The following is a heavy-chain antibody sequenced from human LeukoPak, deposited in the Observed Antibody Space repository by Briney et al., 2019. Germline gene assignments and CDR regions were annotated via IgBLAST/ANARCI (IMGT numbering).Heavy chain of an antibody. Sequence: SVKVSXKAPGGTFSRYAISRVPQAPRQGLGCMAGISPKLGTADDAQKFQGRVTITADESTSTAYMELRGLRSEDTAMYYCARDAAIYDNSAFYYLWWGQGTLVTVSS. V-gene: IGHV1-69*13. CDR1: GGTFSRYA. CDR2: ISPKLGTA. CDR3: ARDAAIYDNSAFYYLW. J-gene: IGHJ4*02. D-gene: IGHD3-22*01.